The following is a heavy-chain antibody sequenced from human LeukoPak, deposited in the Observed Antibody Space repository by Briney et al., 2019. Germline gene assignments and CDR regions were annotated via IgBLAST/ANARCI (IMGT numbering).Heavy chain of an antibody. CDR3: ARVPPHITIFGVVVIPAAFDI. D-gene: IGHD3-3*01. Sequence: PGRSLRLSCAASGFTFNNYAMHWFRQAPGKGLEWVAIISYDGRYEYCADSVKGRFTISRDNSKNTLYLQMNSLRAEDTAVYYCARVPPHITIFGVVVIPAAFDIWGQGTMVTVSS. CDR1: GFTFNNYA. J-gene: IGHJ3*02. V-gene: IGHV3-30*14. CDR2: ISYDGRYE.